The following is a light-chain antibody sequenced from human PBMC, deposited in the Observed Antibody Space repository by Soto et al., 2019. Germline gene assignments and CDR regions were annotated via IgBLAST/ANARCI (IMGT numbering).Light chain of an antibody. V-gene: IGKV3-20*01. CDR2: AAS. CDR1: QSVSSSC. Sequence: EVVLTQSPGTLSLSPGERTTLSCRASQSVSSSCLAWYQQKPGQAPRLLIYAASSRATGIPDRFSGSGSGTDFTLTISRLEPEDFAVYYCQQYGSSRWTFGQGTKV. J-gene: IGKJ1*01. CDR3: QQYGSSRWT.